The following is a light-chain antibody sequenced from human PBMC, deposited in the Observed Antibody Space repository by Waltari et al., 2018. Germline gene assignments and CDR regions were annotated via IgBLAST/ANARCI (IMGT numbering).Light chain of an antibody. J-gene: IGKJ1*01. CDR2: HAP. V-gene: IGKV3-20*01. CDR1: QSISKY. Sequence: EIVLTQSPGTLYLSPGARATLSCRASQSISKYLAWYQQKPGQAPRLLIYHAPSRAAGIPDRFSGSGSGTDFSLSISRLEPEDFAVYYCQHYESLPVTFGQGTKVEIK. CDR3: QHYESLPVT.